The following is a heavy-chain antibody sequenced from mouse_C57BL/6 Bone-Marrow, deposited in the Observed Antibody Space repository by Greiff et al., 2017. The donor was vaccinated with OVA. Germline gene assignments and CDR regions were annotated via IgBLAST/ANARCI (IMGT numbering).Heavy chain of an antibody. CDR2: IYPGSGST. Sequence: QVHVKQPGAELVKPGASVKMSCKASGYTFTSYWITWVKQRPGQGLEWIGDIYPGSGSTNYNEKFKSKATLTVDTSSSTAYMQLSSLTSEDSAVYYCAFYDYDEGPAYWGQGTTLTVSS. D-gene: IGHD2-4*01. V-gene: IGHV1-55*01. J-gene: IGHJ2*01. CDR3: AFYDYDEGPAY. CDR1: GYTFTSYW.